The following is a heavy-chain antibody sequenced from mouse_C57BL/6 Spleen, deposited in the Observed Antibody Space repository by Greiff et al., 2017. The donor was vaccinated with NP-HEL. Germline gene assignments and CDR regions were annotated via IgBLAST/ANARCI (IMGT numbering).Heavy chain of an antibody. J-gene: IGHJ2*01. CDR2: ISDGGSYT. CDR3: ARGEGNKDY. D-gene: IGHD5-2*01. CDR1: GFTFSSYA. Sequence: EVHLVESGGGLVKPGGSLKLSCAASGFTFSSYAMSWVRQTPEKRLEWVATISDGGSYTYYPDNVKGRFTISRDNAKNNLYLQMSHLKSEDTAMYYCARGEGNKDYWGKGTTLTVSS. V-gene: IGHV5-4*01.